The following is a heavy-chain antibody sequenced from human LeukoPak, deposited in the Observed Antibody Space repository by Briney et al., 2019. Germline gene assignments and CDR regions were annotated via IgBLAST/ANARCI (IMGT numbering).Heavy chain of an antibody. CDR2: INDKSGDT. V-gene: IGHV1-2*02. CDR1: GYTFTGYF. CDR3: AREYCSGDWYSAGFDS. Sequence: RASVKVSCKASGYTFTGYFLHWVRQAPRQGPEWMGWINDKSGDTKSAQKFQGRVTMTRDTSISTAFMELSSLTSDDTALYYCAREYCSGDWYSAGFDSWGQGTLVTVSS. D-gene: IGHD2-21*01. J-gene: IGHJ4*02.